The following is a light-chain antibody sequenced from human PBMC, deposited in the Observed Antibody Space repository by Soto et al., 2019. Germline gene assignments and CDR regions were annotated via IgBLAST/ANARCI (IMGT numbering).Light chain of an antibody. CDR2: AAS. Sequence: DIQKTQSPSSLTSSVGDRVTITYRASQGISNYLAWLQQKPGKVPRLLIYAASTLQSGVPSRFSGSGSGTDFTLTISSLQPEDVATYYCQKYNSAPKTCGQGTQVEIK. CDR3: QKYNSAPKT. V-gene: IGKV1-27*01. J-gene: IGKJ1*01. CDR1: QGISNY.